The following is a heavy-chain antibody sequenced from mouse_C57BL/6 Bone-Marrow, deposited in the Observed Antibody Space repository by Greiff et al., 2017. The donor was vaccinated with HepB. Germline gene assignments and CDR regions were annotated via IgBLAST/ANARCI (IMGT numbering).Heavy chain of an antibody. CDR3: ARRELLFDY. J-gene: IGHJ2*01. V-gene: IGHV5-4*01. CDR2: ISDGGSYT. CDR1: GFTFSSYA. Sequence: EVHLVESGGGLVKPGGSLKLSCAASGFTFSSYAMSWVRQTPEKRLEWVATISDGGSYTYYPDNVKGRFTISRDNAKNNLYLQMSHLKSEDTAMYYCARRELLFDYWGQGTTLTVSS.